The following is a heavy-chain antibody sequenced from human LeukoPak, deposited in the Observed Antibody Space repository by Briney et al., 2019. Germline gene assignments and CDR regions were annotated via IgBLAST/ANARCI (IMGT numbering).Heavy chain of an antibody. J-gene: IGHJ3*01. CDR3: VVVVEPPDSDGFDV. D-gene: IGHD1-14*01. V-gene: IGHV3-74*01. CDR2: INAYGSTA. Sequence: GGSLRLSCAASGFTFGNSWVHWVRQAPGKGLVWVSLINAYGSTAICADSVEGRFTISRDNDRNTLSLQMNSLTIEDTAVYYCVVVVEPPDSDGFDVWGQGTMITVSS. CDR1: GFTFGNSW.